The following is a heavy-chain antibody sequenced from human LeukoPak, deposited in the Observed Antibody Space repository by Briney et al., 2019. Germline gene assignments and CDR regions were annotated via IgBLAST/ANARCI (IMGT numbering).Heavy chain of an antibody. V-gene: IGHV3-30*02. CDR1: GFTFNTYA. CDR2: IRYDGSNK. D-gene: IGHD3-10*01. J-gene: IGHJ4*02. Sequence: PGGSLRLSCAASGFTFNTYAMHWVRQAPGKGLEWVAFIRYDGSNKYYADSVKGRFTISRDNSKNTLYLQMNSLRAEDTAVYYCAKAPSYGSGSYHVDYWGQGTLVTVSS. CDR3: AKAPSYGSGSYHVDY.